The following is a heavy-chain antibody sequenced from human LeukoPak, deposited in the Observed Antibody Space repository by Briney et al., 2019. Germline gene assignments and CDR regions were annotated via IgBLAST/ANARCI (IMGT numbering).Heavy chain of an antibody. V-gene: IGHV3-74*01. CDR1: GFTFSYSW. Sequence: PGGSLRLSCAASGFTFSYSWMHWVRQAPGKGLVWVSRINSDGSSTSYADSVKGRFTISRDNAKNTLYLQMNSLRDEDTAVYYCARSVGGWPNWFDSWGQGTLVTVSS. CDR3: ARSVGGWPNWFDS. CDR2: INSDGSST. J-gene: IGHJ5*01. D-gene: IGHD6-19*01.